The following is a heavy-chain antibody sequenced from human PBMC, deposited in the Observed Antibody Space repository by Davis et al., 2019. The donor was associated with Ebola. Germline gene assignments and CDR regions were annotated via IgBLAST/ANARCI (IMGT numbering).Heavy chain of an antibody. J-gene: IGHJ4*02. CDR3: ARDLWFGELSDY. V-gene: IGHV3-23*01. Sequence: GESLKISCADSVITFSSYAMTWVRQAPGKGLEWVSAISGSGGSTYYGDSVKGRFTISRDNSKNTLYLQMNSLRVDDTAVYYCARDLWFGELSDYWGQGTLVTVSS. D-gene: IGHD3-10*01. CDR1: VITFSSYA. CDR2: ISGSGGST.